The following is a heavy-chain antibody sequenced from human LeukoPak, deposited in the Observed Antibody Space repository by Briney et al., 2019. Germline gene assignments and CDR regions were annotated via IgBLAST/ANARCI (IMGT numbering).Heavy chain of an antibody. J-gene: IGHJ4*02. CDR1: GFTFSNAW. CDR3: TTAPIRFLEWLVQWWYFDY. V-gene: IGHV3-15*01. Sequence: GGSLRLSYAASGFTFSNAWMSWVRQAPGKGLEWVVRIKSKTDGRTTDYAAPVKGRFTISRDDSKITLYLQMTSLKTEHTAVYYCTTAPIRFLEWLVQWWYFDYWGQGTLVTVSS. CDR2: IKSKTDGRTT. D-gene: IGHD3-3*01.